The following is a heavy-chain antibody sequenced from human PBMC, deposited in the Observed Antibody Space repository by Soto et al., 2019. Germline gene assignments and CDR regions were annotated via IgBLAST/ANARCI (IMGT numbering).Heavy chain of an antibody. J-gene: IGHJ4*02. CDR1: GYTFTGYY. V-gene: IGHV1-2*04. CDR3: ASSRGGQWEPGILDY. Sequence: QVQLVQSGAEVKKPGASVKVSCKASGYTFTGYYMHWVRQAPGQGLEWMGWINPNSGGTNYAQKFQGWVTMTRDTSISTAYMELSRLRSDDTAVYYCASSRGGQWEPGILDYWGQGTLVTVSS. CDR2: INPNSGGT. D-gene: IGHD1-26*01.